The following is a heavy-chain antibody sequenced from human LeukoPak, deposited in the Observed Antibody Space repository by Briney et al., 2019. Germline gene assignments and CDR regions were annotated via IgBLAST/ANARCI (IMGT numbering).Heavy chain of an antibody. D-gene: IGHD4-23*01. V-gene: IGHV1-69*02. CDR2: IIPILGIA. CDR1: GGTFSSYT. J-gene: IGHJ4*02. Sequence: SVKVSCKASGGTFSSYTISWVRQAPGQGLEWMGRIIPILGIANYAQKFQGRVTITADKSASTAYMELSSLGSEDTAVYYCASRGYGGNLRGFDYWGQGTLVTVSS. CDR3: ASRGYGGNLRGFDY.